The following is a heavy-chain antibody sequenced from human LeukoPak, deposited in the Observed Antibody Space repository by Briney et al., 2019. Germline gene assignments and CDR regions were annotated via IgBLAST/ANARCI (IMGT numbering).Heavy chain of an antibody. CDR1: GFTFKKYW. V-gene: IGHV3-7*01. Sequence: GGSLRLSCAASGFTFKKYWMNWVRQVPGKGLECLANIKEDGSETYYADSVKGRFTISRDNPKNLLFLQINSLRVVDTAVYYCARETPRRGETRDGYRWGQGTLVTVSS. CDR2: IKEDGSET. CDR3: ARETPRRGETRDGYR. D-gene: IGHD5-24*01. J-gene: IGHJ4*02.